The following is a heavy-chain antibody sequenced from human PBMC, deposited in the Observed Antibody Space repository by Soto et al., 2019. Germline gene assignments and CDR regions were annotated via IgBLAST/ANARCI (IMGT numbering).Heavy chain of an antibody. D-gene: IGHD2-15*01. CDR1: GGSISSYY. CDR2: VYYSGST. J-gene: IGHJ4*02. CDR3: ARSARGSRLGY. Sequence: SETLSLTCTVSGGSISSYYWSWIRQPPGKGLEWIGYVYYSGSTNYNPSLKSRVTISVDTSKNQFSLKLSSVTAADTAVYYCARSARGSRLGYWGQGTLVTVSS. V-gene: IGHV4-59*01.